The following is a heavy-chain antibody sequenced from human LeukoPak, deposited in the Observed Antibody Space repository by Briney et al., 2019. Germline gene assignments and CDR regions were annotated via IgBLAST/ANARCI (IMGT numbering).Heavy chain of an antibody. Sequence: GESLKISCKGSGYSFTSYWIGWVRQMPGKGLEWMGIIYPGDSDTRYSPSFQGQVTISADKSISTAYLQWSSLKASDTAMYYCARLRSDRYSGSYYGAFDYWGQGTLVTVSS. V-gene: IGHV5-51*01. CDR2: IYPGDSDT. J-gene: IGHJ4*02. CDR1: GYSFTSYW. D-gene: IGHD1-26*01. CDR3: ARLRSDRYSGSYYGAFDY.